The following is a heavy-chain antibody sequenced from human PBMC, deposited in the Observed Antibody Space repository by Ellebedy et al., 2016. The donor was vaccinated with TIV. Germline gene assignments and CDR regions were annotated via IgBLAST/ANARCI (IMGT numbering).Heavy chain of an antibody. V-gene: IGHV3-7*04. Sequence: GESLKISXAASGFSFGNSWMDWVRHVPGKGLKWAANMRGDGSEIWYADSVRGRFTMSRDNAKNLLFLQMNSLRVDDTAVYYCARDEGWLRLEDWGQGTPVTVSS. D-gene: IGHD5-12*01. CDR1: GFSFGNSW. CDR2: MRGDGSEI. J-gene: IGHJ4*02. CDR3: ARDEGWLRLED.